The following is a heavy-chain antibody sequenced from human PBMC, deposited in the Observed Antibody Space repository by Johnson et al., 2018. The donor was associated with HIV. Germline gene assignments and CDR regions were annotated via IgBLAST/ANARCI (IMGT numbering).Heavy chain of an antibody. J-gene: IGHJ3*02. CDR1: GFTFKSYW. V-gene: IGHV3-7*01. D-gene: IGHD2-21*01. Sequence: VQLVESGGGLVQPGGSLRLSCAASGFTFKSYWMSWVRQAPGEGPEWVANIKQDGTEKYYGDSMRGRFTISRDNARNSLYLEMNGLRAEDTAVYYGARVRGFRCVLWKLSEDAFDIWGQGTMVTVSS. CDR3: ARVRGFRCVLWKLSEDAFDI. CDR2: IKQDGTEK.